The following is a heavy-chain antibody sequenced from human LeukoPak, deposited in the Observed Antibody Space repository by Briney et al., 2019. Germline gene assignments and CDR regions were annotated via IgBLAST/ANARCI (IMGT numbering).Heavy chain of an antibody. CDR2: IYYSGSS. Sequence: PSETLSLTCTVSGGSIRSSYWSWIRQPPGKGLEWIGYIYYSGSSNYNPSLKSRVTISVDTSKNQFSLNLTSVTAADTAVYYCAREGSSSYFFDYWGQGTLVAVSS. CDR1: GGSIRSSY. CDR3: AREGSSSYFFDY. D-gene: IGHD6-13*01. V-gene: IGHV4-59*01. J-gene: IGHJ4*02.